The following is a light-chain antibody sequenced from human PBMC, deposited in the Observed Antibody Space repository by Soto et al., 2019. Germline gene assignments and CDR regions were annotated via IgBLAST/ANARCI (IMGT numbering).Light chain of an antibody. CDR3: QQCGNWPPIT. Sequence: EIVLAQSPGTLSLSPGGRATLSCRASQSVSSNYLAWYQQKPGQAPRLLIYDASNRATGIPARFSGSGSGTDFTLTISSLEPEDFAAYYCQQCGNWPPITFGQGTRLEIK. V-gene: IGKV3-11*01. CDR2: DAS. J-gene: IGKJ5*01. CDR1: QSVSSNY.